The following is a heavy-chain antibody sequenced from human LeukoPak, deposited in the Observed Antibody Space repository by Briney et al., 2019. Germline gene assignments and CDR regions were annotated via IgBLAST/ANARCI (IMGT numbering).Heavy chain of an antibody. CDR2: INLNSGGT. CDR3: ARDPEDRSPIDY. V-gene: IGHV1-2*02. CDR1: GYTFTAYY. J-gene: IGHJ4*02. D-gene: IGHD1-14*01. Sequence: ASVKVSCKASGYTFTAYYMHWVRQAPGQGLECMGWINLNSGGTKYAQKFQGRVTMTRDTSISTAYMELSGLTSDDTAIYYCARDPEDRSPIDYWGQGTLVTVSS.